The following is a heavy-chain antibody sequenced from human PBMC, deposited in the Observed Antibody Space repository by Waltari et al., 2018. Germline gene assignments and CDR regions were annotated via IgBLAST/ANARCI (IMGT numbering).Heavy chain of an antibody. CDR2: INPNSGGT. D-gene: IGHD2-2*01. V-gene: IGHV1-2*02. Sequence: QVQLVQSGAEVKKPGASVQVSCKASGYTFTGYYMHWVRQAPGQGLEWMGWINPNSGGTNYAQKFQGRVTMTRDTSISTAYMELSRLRSDDTAVYYCARDIVVVPAATGAFDIWGQGTMVTVSS. J-gene: IGHJ3*02. CDR3: ARDIVVVPAATGAFDI. CDR1: GYTFTGYY.